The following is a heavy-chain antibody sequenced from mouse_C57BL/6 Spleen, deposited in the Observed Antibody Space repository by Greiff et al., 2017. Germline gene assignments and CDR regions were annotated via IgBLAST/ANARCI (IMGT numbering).Heavy chain of an antibody. J-gene: IGHJ2*01. CDR1: GYTFTDYN. CDR2: INPNNGGT. Sequence: EVKLQESGPELVKPGASVKMSCKASGYTFTDYNMHWVKQSHGKSLEWIGYINPNNGGTSYNQKFKGKATLTVNKSSSTAYMELRSLTSEDSAVYYCARTGTTFDYWGQGTTLTVSS. V-gene: IGHV1-22*01. CDR3: ARTGTTFDY. D-gene: IGHD4-1*01.